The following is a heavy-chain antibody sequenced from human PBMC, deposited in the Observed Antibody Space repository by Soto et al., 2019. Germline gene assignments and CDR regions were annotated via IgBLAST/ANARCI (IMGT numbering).Heavy chain of an antibody. CDR1: GGSISSGGYY. Sequence: QVQLQESGPGLVKPSQTLSLTCTVSGGSISSGGYYWSWIRQHPGKGLEWIGYIYYSGSTYYNPSLKSRVTISVDTSKNQCSLKLSSVTAADTAVYYCTRGLSNPGWFDPWGQGTLVTVSS. V-gene: IGHV4-31*03. D-gene: IGHD4-4*01. CDR2: IYYSGST. J-gene: IGHJ5*02. CDR3: TRGLSNPGWFDP.